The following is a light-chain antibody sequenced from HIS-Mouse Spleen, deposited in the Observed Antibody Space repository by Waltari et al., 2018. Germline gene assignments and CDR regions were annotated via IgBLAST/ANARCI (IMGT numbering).Light chain of an antibody. J-gene: IGLJ2*01. CDR3: CSYAGSSTVV. CDR1: SSDVGSYNL. V-gene: IGLV2-23*01. CDR2: EGS. Sequence: QSALTQPASVSGSPGQSITISCTGTSSDVGSYNLVSWYQQHPGKAPKRMIYEGSKRPSGVSKRFSGSMSGNTASLTISGLQAEDEADYYCCSYAGSSTVVFGGGTKLTVL.